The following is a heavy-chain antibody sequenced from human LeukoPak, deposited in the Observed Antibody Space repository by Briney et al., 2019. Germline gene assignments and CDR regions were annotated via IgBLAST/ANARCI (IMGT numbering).Heavy chain of an antibody. D-gene: IGHD3-3*01. Sequence: GGSLRLSCVASGFTLDAYAMHWVRQVRGKGLEWVSLINADGSRTYYADSVKGRFTISRGNYKNSLYLQMTSLRPEDSALYYCATWAFYHDLDVWGRGTTVTVSS. J-gene: IGHJ6*02. CDR2: INADGSRT. V-gene: IGHV3-43*02. CDR3: ATWAFYHDLDV. CDR1: GFTLDAYA.